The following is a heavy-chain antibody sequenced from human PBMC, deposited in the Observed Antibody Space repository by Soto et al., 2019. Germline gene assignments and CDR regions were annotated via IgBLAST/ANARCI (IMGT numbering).Heavy chain of an antibody. CDR3: ARRQIPPPTRGAANARGGMDV. Sequence: QVQLVESGGGVVQPGRSLRLSCAAYGFTFNNYGMHWVRQAPGKGLEWLAVIWNDGTNNYYAHSVKGRFTISRDNSKNTMFLQMSSLRSEDTAVYYCARRQIPPPTRGAANARGGMDVWGQGTTVTVSS. V-gene: IGHV3-33*01. CDR2: IWNDGTNN. CDR1: GFTFNNYG. D-gene: IGHD6-13*01. J-gene: IGHJ6*02.